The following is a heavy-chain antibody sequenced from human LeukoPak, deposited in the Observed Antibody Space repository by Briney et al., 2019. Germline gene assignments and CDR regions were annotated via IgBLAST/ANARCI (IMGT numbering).Heavy chain of an antibody. Sequence: ASVKVSCKASGYTFSGHYLHWVRQAPGQGLEWMGWINPNSGGTNYAQKFQGWVTMTRDTSISTAYMELSRLRSDDTAVYYCARERGPDDAFDIWGQGTMVTVSS. CDR1: GYTFSGHY. CDR2: INPNSGGT. V-gene: IGHV1-2*04. CDR3: ARERGPDDAFDI. J-gene: IGHJ3*02.